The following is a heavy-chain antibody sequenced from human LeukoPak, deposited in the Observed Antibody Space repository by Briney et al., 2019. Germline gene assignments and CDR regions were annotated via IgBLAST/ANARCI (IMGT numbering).Heavy chain of an antibody. CDR3: ARSYASSGLDH. CDR2: IHHSGDT. Sequence: PPETLSLTCAVSGYSITSIYYWGWIRQPPGKGLEWIGSIHHSGDTAYNPSLKSRVTISVDTSKSQFSLKLSSVTAADTAVYYCARSYASSGLDHWGQGTLVTVSS. CDR1: GYSITSIYY. D-gene: IGHD3-16*01. J-gene: IGHJ4*02. V-gene: IGHV4-38-2*01.